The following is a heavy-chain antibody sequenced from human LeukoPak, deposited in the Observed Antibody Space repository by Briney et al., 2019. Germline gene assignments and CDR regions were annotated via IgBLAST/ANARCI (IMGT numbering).Heavy chain of an antibody. J-gene: IGHJ4*02. D-gene: IGHD6-19*01. Sequence: SETLSLTCTVSGGSISSSSYYWRWIRQPPGKGLEWIGSIYYSGSTYYNPSLKSRLTISVETSNNQFSLKRSSLTAADTAVYYCARHRQWLVYFDYWGQGTLVTVSS. CDR1: GGSISSSSYY. V-gene: IGHV4-39*01. CDR3: ARHRQWLVYFDY. CDR2: IYYSGST.